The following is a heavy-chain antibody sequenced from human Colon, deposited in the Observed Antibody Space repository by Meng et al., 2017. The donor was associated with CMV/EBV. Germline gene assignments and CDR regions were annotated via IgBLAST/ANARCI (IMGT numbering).Heavy chain of an antibody. CDR1: GFTLSSYD. CDR2: TSRSGSTK. D-gene: IGHD1-26*01. CDR3: ARNLGLGAMNYYYYGMDV. J-gene: IGHJ6*02. Sequence: GESLKISCVASGFTLSSYDMHWVRQAPGKGLEWISFTSRSGSTKNYADSVKGRFTISRDNAKNSLYLQMNSLRAEDTAVYYCARNLGLGAMNYYYYGMDVWGQGTTVTVSS. V-gene: IGHV3-48*03.